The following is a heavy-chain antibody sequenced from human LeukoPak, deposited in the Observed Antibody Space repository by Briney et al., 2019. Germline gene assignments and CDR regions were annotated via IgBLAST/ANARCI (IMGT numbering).Heavy chain of an antibody. CDR3: ARAGGYSHYYYYYMDV. CDR2: ITNSGTT. CDR1: GESISSHY. J-gene: IGHJ6*03. V-gene: IGHV4-59*11. Sequence: PETLSLTCNVSGESISSHYWSWTRQSPGKGLEWIGYITNSGTTKFNPSLKSRVTISRDTSKNQISLRLTSVTAADTAVFFCARAGGYSHYYYYYMDVWGKGTTVTVSS. D-gene: IGHD5-12*01.